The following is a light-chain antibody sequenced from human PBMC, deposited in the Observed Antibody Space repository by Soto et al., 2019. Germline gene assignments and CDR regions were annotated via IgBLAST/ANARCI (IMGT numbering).Light chain of an antibody. CDR2: DAS. J-gene: IGKJ1*01. CDR1: QSISSW. V-gene: IGKV1-5*01. Sequence: DIQMTQSPSTLSASVGDRVTITCRASQSISSWLAWYQQKPGKAPKLLIYDASSVVSGVTSRFSGSGSGSEFALTMSSLQPDDFATYYCQQYNSYSLTFCQGTKVEIK. CDR3: QQYNSYSLT.